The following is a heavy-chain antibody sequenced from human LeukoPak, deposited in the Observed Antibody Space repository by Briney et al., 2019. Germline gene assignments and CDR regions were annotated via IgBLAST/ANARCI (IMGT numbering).Heavy chain of an antibody. Sequence: GGSLTLSCAASAVTFSSYAMHWVRHAPGKGLEWVAVISYDGSNKYYADSVKGRFTISRDNSKNTLYLQMNSLRAEDTAVYYCARDSIAQLELGDLDYWGQGTLVTVSS. J-gene: IGHJ4*02. CDR2: ISYDGSNK. V-gene: IGHV3-30-3*01. CDR3: ARDSIAQLELGDLDY. CDR1: AVTFSSYA. D-gene: IGHD6-13*01.